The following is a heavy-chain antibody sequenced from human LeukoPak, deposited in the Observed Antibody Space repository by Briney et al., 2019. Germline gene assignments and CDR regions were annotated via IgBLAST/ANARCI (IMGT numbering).Heavy chain of an antibody. Sequence: PSETLSLTCTVSGGSISSYYWSWIRQPPGKGLEWIGYIYYSGSTNYNPSLKSRVTISADTSENQFSLKLSSVTAADTAVYYCARDSSGWYGGSDYWGQGTLVTVSS. CDR1: GGSISSYY. D-gene: IGHD6-19*01. CDR2: IYYSGST. V-gene: IGHV4-59*01. J-gene: IGHJ4*02. CDR3: ARDSSGWYGGSDY.